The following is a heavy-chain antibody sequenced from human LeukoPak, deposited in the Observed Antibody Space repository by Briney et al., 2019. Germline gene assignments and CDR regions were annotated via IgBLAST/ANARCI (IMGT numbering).Heavy chain of an antibody. D-gene: IGHD4-17*01. Sequence: SQILALTWTVSGGSICSLGYYRSSLRQHPRPGLEGIGHTYYIWSTYYNPSLKSRDTITVDTSNNQFSLKLRPVTPADTPVSYCASHSTTLMQRSDYGGQGTLVTV. V-gene: IGHV4-31*02. CDR3: ASHSTTLMQRSDY. CDR2: TYYIWST. J-gene: IGHJ4*02. CDR1: GGSICSLGYY.